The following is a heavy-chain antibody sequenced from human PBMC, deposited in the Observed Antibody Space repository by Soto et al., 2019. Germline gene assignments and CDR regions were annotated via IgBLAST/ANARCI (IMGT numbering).Heavy chain of an antibody. D-gene: IGHD6-25*01. V-gene: IGHV4-31*03. CDR1: GFTFSSDSFY. CDR2: IYYNGST. Sequence: PSETLSLTCSVSGFTFSSDSFYWSWIRQHHGQGLEWVGSIYYNGSTYSSPSLKSRVTVWLATSTKPFSLRLTSVTAADTAVYYCARDRNSGRSSRFDYWGQGTLVTVSS. J-gene: IGHJ4*02. CDR3: ARDRNSGRSSRFDY.